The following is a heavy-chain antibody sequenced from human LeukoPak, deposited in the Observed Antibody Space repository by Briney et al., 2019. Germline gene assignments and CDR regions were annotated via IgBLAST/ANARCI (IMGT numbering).Heavy chain of an antibody. CDR3: ARRRRGSGSYRPYYFDY. V-gene: IGHV4-34*01. CDR1: GGSFSGYY. D-gene: IGHD3-10*01. Sequence: PSETLSLTCAVYGGSFSGYYWSWIRQPPGKGLEWIGEINHSGSTNYNPSLKSRVTISVDTYKNQFSLKLSSVTAADTAVYYCARRRRGSGSYRPYYFDYWGQGTLVTVSS. J-gene: IGHJ4*02. CDR2: INHSGST.